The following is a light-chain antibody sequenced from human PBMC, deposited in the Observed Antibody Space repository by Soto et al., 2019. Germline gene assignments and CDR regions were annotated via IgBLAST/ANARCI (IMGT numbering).Light chain of an antibody. J-gene: IGLJ1*01. Sequence: QSALTQPASVSGSPGQSITISCTGTSSDVGGYNYVSWYQQHPGKATKLMIYDVSNRPSGVSNRFSGSKSGNTASLTISGLQAEDEADYYCSPYTSSSTLLYVFGTGTKVTVL. CDR3: SPYTSSSTLLYV. CDR2: DVS. CDR1: SSDVGGYNY. V-gene: IGLV2-14*01.